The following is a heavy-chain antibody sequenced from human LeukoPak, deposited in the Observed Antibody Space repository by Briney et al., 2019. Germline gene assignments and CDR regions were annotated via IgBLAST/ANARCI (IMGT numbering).Heavy chain of an antibody. Sequence: SETLSLTCAVYGGSFSGYYWSWIRQPPGKGLEWIGSIYYSGSTYYNPSLKSRVTISVDTSKNQFSLKLSSVTAADTAVYYCARPWYVRGRGYYYMDVWGKGTTVTISS. CDR1: GGSFSGYY. V-gene: IGHV4-34*01. J-gene: IGHJ6*03. CDR2: IYYSGST. CDR3: ARPWYVRGRGYYYMDV. D-gene: IGHD3-10*02.